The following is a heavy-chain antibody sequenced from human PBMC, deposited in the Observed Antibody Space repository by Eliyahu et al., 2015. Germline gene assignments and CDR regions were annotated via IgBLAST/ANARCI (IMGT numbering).Heavy chain of an antibody. CDR3: TTDVTVTTGVGYWYFDY. V-gene: IGHV3-15*01. CDR1: GFTFSNAW. CDR2: IKSKTDGGTT. J-gene: IGHJ4*01. D-gene: IGHD4-17*01. Sequence: EVQLVESGGGLVKPGGSLRLSCAASGFTFSNAWMSWVRQAPGKGLEWVGRIKSKTDGGTTDYAAPVKGRFTISRDDSKNTLYLQMNSLKTEDTAVYYCTTDVTVTTGVGYWYFDYWGQGTLVTVSS.